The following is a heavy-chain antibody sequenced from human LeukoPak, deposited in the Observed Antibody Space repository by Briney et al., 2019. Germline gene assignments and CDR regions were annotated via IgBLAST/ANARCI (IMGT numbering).Heavy chain of an antibody. Sequence: RPSETLSLTCTVSGGSISSGDYYWSWIRQPPGKGLEWIGYIYYSGSTYYNPSLKSRVTISVDTSKNQFSLKLSSVTAADTAIYHCARGVASTGYSDSFYPNWFDPWGQGSLVIVSS. J-gene: IGHJ5*02. V-gene: IGHV4-30-4*01. CDR3: ARGVASTGYSDSFYPNWFDP. D-gene: IGHD6-13*01. CDR2: IYYSGST. CDR1: GGSISSGDYY.